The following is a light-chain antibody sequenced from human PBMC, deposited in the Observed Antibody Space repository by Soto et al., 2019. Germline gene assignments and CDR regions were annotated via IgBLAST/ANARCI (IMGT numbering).Light chain of an antibody. CDR3: GAWDSSLTNVI. J-gene: IGLJ2*01. V-gene: IGLV1-51*02. CDR2: ENN. CDR1: SSNIDNNY. Sequence: QSVLTQPPSVSVAPGQKVTISCSGSSSNIDNNYVSWYQQLPGTAPKLLIYENNKRPSGIPDRFSGSKSGTSATLGITGLQTGDEADYYCGAWDSSLTNVIFGGGTKVTVL.